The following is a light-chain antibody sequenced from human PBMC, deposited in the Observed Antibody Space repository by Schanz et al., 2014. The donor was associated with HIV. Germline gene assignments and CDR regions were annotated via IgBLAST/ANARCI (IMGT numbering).Light chain of an antibody. Sequence: DIQMTQSPSSLSASVGDRVTVTCRASQSISTYLHWYQQKPGKAPTLLIYAASNLQSGVPSRFSGSGSGTDFTLTISSLQAEDVASYYCQQLSSYPKTFGQGTKVEIK. V-gene: IGKV1-39*01. CDR3: QQLSSYPKT. CDR2: AAS. J-gene: IGKJ1*01. CDR1: QSISTY.